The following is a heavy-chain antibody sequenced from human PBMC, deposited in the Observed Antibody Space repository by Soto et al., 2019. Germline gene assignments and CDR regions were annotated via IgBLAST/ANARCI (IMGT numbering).Heavy chain of an antibody. CDR3: ARDQAGTNY. V-gene: IGHV4-34*01. D-gene: IGHD6-13*01. CDR2: INHSGST. CDR1: GGSFSGYY. J-gene: IGHJ4*02. Sequence: SETLSLTCAVYGGSFSGYYWSWIRQPPGKGLEWIGEINHSGSTNYNPSLKSRVTISVDTSKNQFSLKLSSVTAADTAVYYCARDQAGTNYWGQRTLVTVSS.